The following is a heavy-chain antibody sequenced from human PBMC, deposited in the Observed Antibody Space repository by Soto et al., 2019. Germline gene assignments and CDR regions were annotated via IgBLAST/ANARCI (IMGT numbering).Heavy chain of an antibody. CDR3: AHRTGFDY. CDR1: GYTFSSFD. Sequence: EVQLWESGGGLVQPGGSLRLSCAVSGYTFSSFDMSWVRQAPGKGLEWVSTISGSGGGTNYADSVEGRFTISRDISTYTVYLQMNSLRAEDTAVYYCAHRTGFDYWGQGALVTVSS. J-gene: IGHJ4*02. CDR2: ISGSGGGT. V-gene: IGHV3-23*01.